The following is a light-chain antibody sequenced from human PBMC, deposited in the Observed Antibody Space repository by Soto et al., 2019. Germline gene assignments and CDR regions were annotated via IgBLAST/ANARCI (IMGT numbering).Light chain of an antibody. CDR2: TNN. V-gene: IGLV1-44*01. CDR1: NSNIGDNT. Sequence: QSVLTQPPSASGTPGQRITISCSGSNSNIGDNTVNWFQQLPGMAPRLLISTNNQRPSGVPDRFTASKSGTSGSLAISGLQSEDEADYYCASWDDKRNGVVFGGGTKLTVL. J-gene: IGLJ2*01. CDR3: ASWDDKRNGVV.